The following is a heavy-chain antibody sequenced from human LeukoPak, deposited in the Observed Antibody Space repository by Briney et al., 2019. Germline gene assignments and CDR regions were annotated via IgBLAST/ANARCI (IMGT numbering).Heavy chain of an antibody. J-gene: IGHJ4*02. V-gene: IGHV3-30-3*01. Sequence: GGSLRLSCAASGFTFSSYAMHWVRQAPGKGLEWVALISYDGSNQNYADSVKDRFTISRDNPKNTLYLHMNSLRAEDTAVYYCARANRPFHSSGWYKDYWGQGTLVTVSS. CDR3: ARANRPFHSSGWYKDY. CDR1: GFTFSSYA. D-gene: IGHD6-19*01. CDR2: ISYDGSNQ.